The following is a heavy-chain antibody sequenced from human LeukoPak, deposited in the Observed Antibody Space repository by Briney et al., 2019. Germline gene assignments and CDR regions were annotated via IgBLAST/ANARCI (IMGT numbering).Heavy chain of an antibody. CDR1: GFTFSSYA. CDR2: ISYDGSNK. D-gene: IGHD2-21*01. V-gene: IGHV3-30-3*01. Sequence: GGSLRLPCAASGFTFSSYAMHWVRQAPGKGLEWVAVISYDGSNKYYADSVKGRFTISRDNSKNTLYLQMNSLRSEDTAVYYCARAALRLLDYWGQGTLVTVSS. J-gene: IGHJ4*02. CDR3: ARAALRLLDY.